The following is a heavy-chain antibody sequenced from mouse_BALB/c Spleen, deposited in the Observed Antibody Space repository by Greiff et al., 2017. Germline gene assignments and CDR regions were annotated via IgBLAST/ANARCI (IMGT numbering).Heavy chain of an antibody. J-gene: IGHJ3*01. CDR2: IDPENGDT. V-gene: IGHV14-4*02. D-gene: IGHD2-4*01. Sequence: EVQLQQSGAELVKPGASVKLSCTASGFNIKDTYMHWVKQRPEQGLEWIGWIDPENGDTEYAPKFQGKATMTADTSSITAYLQLSSLTSEDTAVYYCNDDYGGWGQGTLVTVSA. CDR1: GFNIKDTY. CDR3: NDDYGG.